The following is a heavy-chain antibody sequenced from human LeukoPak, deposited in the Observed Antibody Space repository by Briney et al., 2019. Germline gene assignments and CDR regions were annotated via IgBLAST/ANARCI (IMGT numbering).Heavy chain of an antibody. CDR3: ARDLETYAYTSSWYSYFDY. CDR2: INPNSGGT. Sequence: ASVKVSCKASGYTFTGYYMHWVRQAPGQGLEWMGWINPNSGGTNYAQKFQGRVTMTRDTSISTAYMELSSLRAEDTAVYYCARDLETYAYTSSWYSYFDYWGQGTLVTVSS. V-gene: IGHV1-2*02. CDR1: GYTFTGYY. J-gene: IGHJ4*02. D-gene: IGHD6-13*01.